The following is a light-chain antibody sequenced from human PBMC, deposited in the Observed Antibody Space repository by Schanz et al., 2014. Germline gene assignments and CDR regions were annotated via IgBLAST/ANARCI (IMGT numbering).Light chain of an antibody. Sequence: DIQMTQSPSSLSASIGDRVTITCRTSQNIDSYLNWYQHKPGKAPKVLIHSASVLQRGVPSRFSGSESGTDFKRKRRRMQKEDFAKEDCQQTYSVPWAFGQGTRLENK. CDR1: QNIDSY. CDR2: SAS. V-gene: IGKV1-39*01. J-gene: IGKJ2*01. CDR3: QQTYSVPWA.